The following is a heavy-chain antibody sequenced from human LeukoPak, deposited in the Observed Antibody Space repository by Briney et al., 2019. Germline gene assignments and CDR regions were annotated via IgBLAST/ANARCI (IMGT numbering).Heavy chain of an antibody. CDR2: IYTSGST. CDR1: GGSISSYY. V-gene: IGHV4-4*07. Sequence: PSETLSLTCSVSGGSISSYYWSWIRQPAGKGLEWIGRIYTSGSTNYNPSLKSRVTMSLDTSRNHFSLKLIPVTAADTAVYYCASDLHWFGSGENGFDIWGQGTVVTVSS. J-gene: IGHJ3*02. D-gene: IGHD3-16*01. CDR3: ASDLHWFGSGENGFDI.